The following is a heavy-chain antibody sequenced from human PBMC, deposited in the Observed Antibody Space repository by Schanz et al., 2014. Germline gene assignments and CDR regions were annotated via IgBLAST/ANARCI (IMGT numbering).Heavy chain of an antibody. CDR1: GFTFSQYG. J-gene: IGHJ6*03. Sequence: QVFLAESGGGVVQPGRSLRLSCAASGFTFSQYGMHWVRQAPGKGLEWVAVISYDGTNEYYAESVKGRFTISRDNAKNTFYLHMNSLRNEDTAVYYCAKDYQDCSSTSCYLWENYYMDVWGKGTTVTVSS. CDR3: AKDYQDCSSTSCYLWENYYMDV. D-gene: IGHD2-2*01. CDR2: ISYDGTNE. V-gene: IGHV3-30*18.